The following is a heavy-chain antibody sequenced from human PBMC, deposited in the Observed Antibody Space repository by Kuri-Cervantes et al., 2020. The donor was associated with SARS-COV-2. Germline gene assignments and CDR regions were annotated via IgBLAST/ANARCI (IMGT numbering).Heavy chain of an antibody. CDR1: GGSISSGGYY. CDR3: ARVKAPVLRFLEWPKKTYYFDY. D-gene: IGHD3-3*01. CDR2: IYYSGST. V-gene: IGHV4-31*03. Sequence: LSCTVSGGSISSGGYYWSWIRQHPGKGLEWIGYIYYSGSTYYNPSLKSRVTISVDTSKNQFSLKQSSVTAADTAVYYCARVKAPVLRFLEWPKKTYYFDYWGQGTLVTVSS. J-gene: IGHJ4*02.